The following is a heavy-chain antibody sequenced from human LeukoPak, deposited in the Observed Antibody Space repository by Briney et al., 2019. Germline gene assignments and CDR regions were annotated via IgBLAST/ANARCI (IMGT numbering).Heavy chain of an antibody. CDR1: GFTFAGYW. V-gene: IGHV3-7*02. J-gene: IGHJ4*02. CDR3: AKLSEYSFDS. Sequence: QPGGSLRLSCTASGFTFAGYWMTWVRHPPGKGLEWVANIKSGGSEKYYVDSVKGRFTVSRDNTKNSLSLQLNSLRAEDTAVYYCAKLSEYSFDSRGQGTQVTVSS. CDR2: IKSGGSEK. D-gene: IGHD6-6*01.